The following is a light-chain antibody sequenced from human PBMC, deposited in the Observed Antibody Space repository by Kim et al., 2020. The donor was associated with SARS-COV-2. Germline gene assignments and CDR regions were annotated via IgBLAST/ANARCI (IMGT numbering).Light chain of an antibody. CDR2: DVS. Sequence: GQSIPISCPGTSSDGGGYKYVSWYQQHPGKAPKLMIYDVSNRPSGVSTRFSGAKSGNTASLTISGLQAEDEADYYCNSYTSSSTRVFGGGTKLTVL. CDR1: SSDGGGYKY. CDR3: NSYTSSSTRV. V-gene: IGLV2-14*03. J-gene: IGLJ3*02.